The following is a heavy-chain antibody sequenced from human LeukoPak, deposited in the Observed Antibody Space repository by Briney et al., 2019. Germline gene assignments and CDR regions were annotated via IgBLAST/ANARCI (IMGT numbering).Heavy chain of an antibody. V-gene: IGHV4-34*01. D-gene: IGHD4-23*01. CDR3: ARNAGNSDVDY. CDR2: INHSGST. Sequence: SETLSLTCAVYGGSFSGYYWSWIRQPPGKGLEWIGEINHSGSTNYNPSLKSRVTISVDTSKNQFSLKLNSVTAADTAVYYCARNAGNSDVDYWGQGTLVTVSS. CDR1: GGSFSGYY. J-gene: IGHJ4*02.